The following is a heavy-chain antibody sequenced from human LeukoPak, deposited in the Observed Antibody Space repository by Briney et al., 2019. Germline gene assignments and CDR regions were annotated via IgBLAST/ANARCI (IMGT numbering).Heavy chain of an antibody. CDR2: INPNSGGT. D-gene: IGHD3-22*01. Sequence: ASVKVSCKASGYTFTGYYMHWVRQAPGQGLEWMGWINPNSGGTDYAQKSQGRVTMTRGTSISTAYMELSRLRSDDTAVYYCARGDYYDSSGYYSYFDYWGQGTLVTVSS. V-gene: IGHV1-2*02. CDR3: ARGDYYDSSGYYSYFDY. CDR1: GYTFTGYY. J-gene: IGHJ4*02.